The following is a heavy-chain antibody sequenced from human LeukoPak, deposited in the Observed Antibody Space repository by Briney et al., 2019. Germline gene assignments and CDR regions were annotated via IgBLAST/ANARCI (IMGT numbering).Heavy chain of an antibody. CDR1: GGSISSYY. Sequence: SETLSLTCTVSGGSISSYYWSWIRQPPGKGLEWIGYIYYSGSTNHNPSLKSRVTISVDTSKNQFSLKLSSVTAADTAVYYCARAMAAAGIRVAFDIWGQGTVVTVSS. D-gene: IGHD6-13*01. CDR3: ARAMAAAGIRVAFDI. V-gene: IGHV4-59*01. CDR2: IYYSGST. J-gene: IGHJ3*02.